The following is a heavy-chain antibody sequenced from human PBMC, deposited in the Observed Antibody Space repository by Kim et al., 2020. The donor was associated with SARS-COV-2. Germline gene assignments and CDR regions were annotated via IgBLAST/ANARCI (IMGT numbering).Heavy chain of an antibody. V-gene: IGHV4-39*07. D-gene: IGHD4-4*01. J-gene: IGHJ4*02. CDR3: ARPRSRDDYNYVDY. Sequence: NPSLKSRVTISVDTSKNQFSLKLSSVTAADTAVYYCARPRSRDDYNYVDYWGQGTLVTVSS.